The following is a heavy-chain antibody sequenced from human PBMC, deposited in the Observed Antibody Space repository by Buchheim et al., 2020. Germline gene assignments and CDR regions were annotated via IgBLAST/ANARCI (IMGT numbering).Heavy chain of an antibody. CDR2: IWYDGSNK. CDR1: GFTFSNYG. J-gene: IGHJ4*02. CDR3: ATHAYTAMATGTFDY. Sequence: QVQLVESGGGVVQPGRSLRLSCAASGFTFSNYGMHWVRQAAGKGLEWVAVIWYDGSNKYCADSVKGRFTISRDNSKNTLYFQMNSLRVEDTAVYYCATHAYTAMATGTFDYWGQGTL. D-gene: IGHD5-18*01. V-gene: IGHV3-33*01.